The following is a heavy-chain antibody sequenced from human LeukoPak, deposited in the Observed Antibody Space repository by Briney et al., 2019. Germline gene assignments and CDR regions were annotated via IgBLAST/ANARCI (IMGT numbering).Heavy chain of an antibody. Sequence: SETLSLTCAVYGGSFSGYYWNWIRQPPGKGLEWIGEINNSGSTNYNPSLKSRVTISRDTSKNQFSLKLSSVTAADTAVYYCARGRAFFDWGQGTLVTVSS. CDR2: INNSGST. CDR3: ARGRAFFD. CDR1: GGSFSGYY. D-gene: IGHD3-3*02. J-gene: IGHJ4*02. V-gene: IGHV4-34*01.